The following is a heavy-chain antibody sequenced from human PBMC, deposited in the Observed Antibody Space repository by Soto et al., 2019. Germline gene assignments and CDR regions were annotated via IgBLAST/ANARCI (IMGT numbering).Heavy chain of an antibody. CDR3: ARTTAVPNSLRSRYFFDY. D-gene: IGHD4-17*01. J-gene: IGHJ4*02. Sequence: SETLSLTCSVSGGPVSNKTYYWSWIRQPPGKRLEWIGYVYYSGTTNYNPSLKSRGTISVDLSKNQFSLSLRSVTTADTAMYYCARTTAVPNSLRSRYFFDYWGQGTLVTVSS. CDR1: GGPVSNKTYY. V-gene: IGHV4-61*01. CDR2: VYYSGTT.